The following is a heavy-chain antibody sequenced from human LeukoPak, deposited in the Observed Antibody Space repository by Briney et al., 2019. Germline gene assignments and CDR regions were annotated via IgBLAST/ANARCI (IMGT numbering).Heavy chain of an antibody. V-gene: IGHV4-59*08. CDR3: ARHPELYFFDY. CDR2: ISYSGST. Sequence: NTSETLSLTCTVSGASISSYHWSWIRQPPGKGLEWIGYISYSGSTNYNPSLKSRVTISADTSKNQVSLTLSSVTAADTAVYYCARHPELYFFDYWGQGTLVTVSS. CDR1: GASISSYH. J-gene: IGHJ4*02. D-gene: IGHD3-10*01.